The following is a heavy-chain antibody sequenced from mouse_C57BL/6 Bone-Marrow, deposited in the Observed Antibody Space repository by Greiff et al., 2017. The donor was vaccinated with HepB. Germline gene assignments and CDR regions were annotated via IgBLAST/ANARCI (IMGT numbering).Heavy chain of an antibody. J-gene: IGHJ3*01. V-gene: IGHV2-9-1*01. Sequence: VMLVESGPGLVAPSQSLSITCTVSGFSLTSYAISWVRQPPGKGLEWLGVIWTGGGTNYNSALKSRLSISKDNSKRQVFLKMNSLQTDDTARYYCARNKASSGYDWFAYWGQGTLVTVSA. D-gene: IGHD3-2*02. CDR2: IWTGGGT. CDR3: ARNKASSGYDWFAY. CDR1: GFSLTSYA.